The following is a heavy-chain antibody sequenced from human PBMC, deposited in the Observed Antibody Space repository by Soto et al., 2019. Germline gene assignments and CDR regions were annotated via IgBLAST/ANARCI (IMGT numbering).Heavy chain of an antibody. CDR1: GYTLTSYG. CDR2: ISAYNGNT. D-gene: IGHD6-19*01. Sequence: GASVEVSCTGSGYTLTSYGISWVRQAPGQGLEWMGWISAYNGNTNYAQKLQGRVTMTTDTSTSTAYMELRSLRSDDTAVYYCGRQAVAGLIDYWGQGTLVTVS. CDR3: GRQAVAGLIDY. V-gene: IGHV1-18*01. J-gene: IGHJ4*02.